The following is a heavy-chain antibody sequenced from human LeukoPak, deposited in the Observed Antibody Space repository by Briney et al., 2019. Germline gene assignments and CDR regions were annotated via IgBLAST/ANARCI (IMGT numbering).Heavy chain of an antibody. D-gene: IGHD6-6*01. Sequence: GGSLRLSCAASGFTFSSYSMNWVRQAPGKGLEWVSYISSSSSTIYYADSVKGRFTISRDNAKNSLYLQMNSLRAEDTAVYYCARTRYRSSTIFDYWGQGTLVTVSS. CDR3: ARTRYRSSTIFDY. CDR2: ISSSSSTI. V-gene: IGHV3-48*01. CDR1: GFTFSSYS. J-gene: IGHJ4*02.